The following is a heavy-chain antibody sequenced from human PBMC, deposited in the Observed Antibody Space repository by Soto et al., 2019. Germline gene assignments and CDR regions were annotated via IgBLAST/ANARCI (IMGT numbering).Heavy chain of an antibody. J-gene: IGHJ3*02. CDR3: AHSRTPLKIPIDAFDI. CDR1: GFSLSTSGVG. V-gene: IGHV2-5*02. Sequence: SGPTLVNPTQTLTLTCTFSGFSLSTSGVGVGWIRQPPGKALEWLALIYWDDDKRYSPSLKSRLTITKDTSKNQVVLTMTNMDPVDTATYYCAHSRTPLKIPIDAFDIWGQGTMVTVSS. D-gene: IGHD2-21*01. CDR2: IYWDDDK.